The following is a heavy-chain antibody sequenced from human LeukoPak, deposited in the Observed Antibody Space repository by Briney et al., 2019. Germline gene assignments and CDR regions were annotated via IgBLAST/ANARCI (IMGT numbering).Heavy chain of an antibody. CDR2: VSISSGTI. CDR3: ARASYDFWSGYSYFDY. Sequence: GGSLRLSCAASGFTFSGHNMNWVRQAPGKGLEWISFVSISSGTIYYADSVKGRFTISRDNAKNSLYLQMNSLRAEDTAVYYCARASYDFWSGYSYFDYWGQGTLVTVSS. V-gene: IGHV3-48*04. CDR1: GFTFSGHN. D-gene: IGHD3-3*01. J-gene: IGHJ4*02.